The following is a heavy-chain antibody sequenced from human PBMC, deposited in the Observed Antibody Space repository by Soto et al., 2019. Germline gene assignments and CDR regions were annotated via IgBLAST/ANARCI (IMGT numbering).Heavy chain of an antibody. CDR3: XXXXXXXXXXXVXAASCWFDP. V-gene: IGHV1-18*01. Sequence: QVQLVQSGAEVKKPGASVKVSCKASGYTFTSYGISWVRQPPGQGLEWMGWISAYNGNTNYAQKLQGGVTMTTDTSTSTAYMXMRXXXXXXXXXXXXXXXXXXXXXXXVXAASCWFDPWGQGTLVTVSS. CDR2: ISAYNGNT. D-gene: IGHD2-15*01. CDR1: GYTFTSYG. J-gene: IGHJ5*02.